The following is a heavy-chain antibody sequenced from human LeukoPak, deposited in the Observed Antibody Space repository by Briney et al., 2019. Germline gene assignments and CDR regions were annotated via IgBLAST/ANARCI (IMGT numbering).Heavy chain of an antibody. D-gene: IGHD3-22*01. CDR3: ASHVHGNYYDDSGYSAYFED. CDR2: IYYSGST. J-gene: IGHJ4*02. CDR1: GGSISSSSYY. Sequence: PSETLSLTCTVSGGSISSSSYYWGWIRQPPGKGLEWIGSIYYSGSTYYNPSLKSRVTISVDTSKNQFSLKLRSVTAADPAVYYCASHVHGNYYDDSGYSAYFEDWGQGTPVTVSS. V-gene: IGHV4-39*01.